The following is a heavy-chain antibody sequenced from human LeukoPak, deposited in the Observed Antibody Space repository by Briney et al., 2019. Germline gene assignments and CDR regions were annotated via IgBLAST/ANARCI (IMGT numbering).Heavy chain of an antibody. CDR2: IISNSNYI. J-gene: IGHJ5*02. Sequence: GGSLRLSCAASGFTFSAYTMNWVRQAPGKGLEWVSSIISNSNYIYYADSVKGRSTISRDNAKNSLYLQMNSLRAEDTAVYYCAREGYYDILTGYYTWGQGTLVTVSS. CDR1: GFTFSAYT. D-gene: IGHD3-9*01. CDR3: AREGYYDILTGYYT. V-gene: IGHV3-21*01.